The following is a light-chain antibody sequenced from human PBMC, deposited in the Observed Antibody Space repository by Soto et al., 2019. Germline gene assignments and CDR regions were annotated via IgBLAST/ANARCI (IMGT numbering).Light chain of an antibody. J-gene: IGKJ4*01. CDR3: QQSYTTRPLT. CDR2: ADS. CDR1: QTVTNY. V-gene: IGKV1-39*01. Sequence: DIQLTQSPYSLSASVGDRVTITCRASQTVTNYLHWYQQKPGKAPKLLIYADSNLQSGVPSRFGASGSETDFTLTISGLQPEDFATYYCQQSYTTRPLTFGGGTKVESK.